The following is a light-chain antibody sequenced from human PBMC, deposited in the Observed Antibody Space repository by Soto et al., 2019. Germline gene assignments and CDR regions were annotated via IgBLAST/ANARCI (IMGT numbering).Light chain of an antibody. J-gene: IGKJ5*01. Sequence: DIVITQSPANLSVSPGERATLSCRASQSVSSNLAWYQQKPGQAPRLLIYGASTRATGIPARFSGSGSGTEFTLTISSLQSEDFAVYYCQQYNNWPPITFGQGTRLEIK. CDR1: QSVSSN. CDR2: GAS. V-gene: IGKV3-15*01. CDR3: QQYNNWPPIT.